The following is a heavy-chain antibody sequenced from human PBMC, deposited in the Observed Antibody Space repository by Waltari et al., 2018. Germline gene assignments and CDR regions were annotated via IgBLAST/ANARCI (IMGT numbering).Heavy chain of an antibody. D-gene: IGHD4-17*01. CDR1: GFTFSSYG. V-gene: IGHV3-30*18. Sequence: QVQLVESGGGVVQPGRSLRLSCAVPGFTFSSYGMHWVRQAPGKGLEWVSAIWFDGSSKYYADSVKGRFTISRDNSKNTLFLQMNSLRAEDTAMYYCAKDTGRYYYMDVWGKGTTVTVSS. CDR3: AKDTGRYYYMDV. CDR2: IWFDGSSK. J-gene: IGHJ6*03.